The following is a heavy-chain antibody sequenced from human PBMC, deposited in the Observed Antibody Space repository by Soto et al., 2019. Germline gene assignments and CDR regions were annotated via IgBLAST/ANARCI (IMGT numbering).Heavy chain of an antibody. V-gene: IGHV1-3*01. CDR1: GYTFTSYA. Sequence: ASVKVSCKASGYTFTSYAMHWVRQAPGQRLEWMGWINAGNGNTKYSQKFQGRVTITRDTSASTAYMELSSLRSEDTAVYYCAITLDIVVVPAAMSPQGHLDYWGQGPLVTVSS. D-gene: IGHD2-2*03. J-gene: IGHJ4*02. CDR2: INAGNGNT. CDR3: AITLDIVVVPAAMSPQGHLDY.